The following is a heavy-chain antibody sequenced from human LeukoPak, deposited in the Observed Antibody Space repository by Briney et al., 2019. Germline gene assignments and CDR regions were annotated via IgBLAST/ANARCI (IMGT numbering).Heavy chain of an antibody. Sequence: GGSLRLSCAASGFTFSSYWMNWARQAPGKGLEWVSAISGSGGSTYYADSVKGRFTISRDNSKNTLYLQMNSLRAEDTAVYYCAKDPPYSSGWYDYWGQGTLVTVSS. CDR1: GFTFSSYW. V-gene: IGHV3-23*01. CDR3: AKDPPYSSGWYDY. D-gene: IGHD6-19*01. CDR2: ISGSGGST. J-gene: IGHJ4*02.